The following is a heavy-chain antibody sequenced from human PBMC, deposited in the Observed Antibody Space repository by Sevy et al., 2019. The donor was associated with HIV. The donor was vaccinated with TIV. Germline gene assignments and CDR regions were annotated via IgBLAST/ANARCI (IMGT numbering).Heavy chain of an antibody. Sequence: ASVKVSCKASGYTFTGHYLHWVRQAPGRGLEWMGWFDPISAGTNYAQKFKGRVTMARDTSISTAYMELGRLGFDDTAMYYCVRIRFQTGAFDSWGQGTLVTVSS. CDR1: GYTFTGHY. J-gene: IGHJ4*02. V-gene: IGHV1-2*02. CDR3: VRIRFQTGAFDS. D-gene: IGHD7-27*01. CDR2: FDPISAGT.